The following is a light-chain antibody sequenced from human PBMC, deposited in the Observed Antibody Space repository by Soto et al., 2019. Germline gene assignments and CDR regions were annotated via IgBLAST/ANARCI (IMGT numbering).Light chain of an antibody. CDR1: QSVSGS. CDR2: DAS. CDR3: QEGTYWPA. Sequence: EIVLTQSPAILSLSPGEKATLSCRASQSVSGSLGWYQQKPGQAPRLIIYDASVRATGIPARFSGSGSGTDFTLTISSLEPEDFAGYYCQEGTYWPAFGGRTKVEIK. V-gene: IGKV3-11*01. J-gene: IGKJ4*01.